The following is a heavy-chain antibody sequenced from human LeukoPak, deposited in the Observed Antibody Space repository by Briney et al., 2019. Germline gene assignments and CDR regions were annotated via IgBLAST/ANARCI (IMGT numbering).Heavy chain of an antibody. Sequence: ASVKVSCKASGYTFTSYGISWVRQAPGQGLEWMGWISAYNGNTNYAQKLQGRVTMTTDTSTSTAYMELRSLRSDDTAVYYCARAAVAGYYYYYTDVWGKGTTVTVSS. V-gene: IGHV1-18*01. D-gene: IGHD6-19*01. CDR2: ISAYNGNT. CDR3: ARAAVAGYYYYYTDV. J-gene: IGHJ6*03. CDR1: GYTFTSYG.